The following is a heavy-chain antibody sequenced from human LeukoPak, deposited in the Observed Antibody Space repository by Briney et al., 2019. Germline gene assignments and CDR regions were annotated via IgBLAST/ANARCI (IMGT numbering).Heavy chain of an antibody. CDR1: GFPFSTFA. J-gene: IGHJ6*03. CDR3: ARVLRLERPYYYYYMDV. D-gene: IGHD1-1*01. Sequence: GGSLRLSCAASGFPFSTFAMSWVRQVPGKGLEWVSAISAHGGSTYYADSVKGRFTMSRDNAKNSLYLQMNSLRAEDTALYHCARVLRLERPYYYYYMDVWGKGTTVTISS. CDR2: ISAHGGST. V-gene: IGHV3-23*01.